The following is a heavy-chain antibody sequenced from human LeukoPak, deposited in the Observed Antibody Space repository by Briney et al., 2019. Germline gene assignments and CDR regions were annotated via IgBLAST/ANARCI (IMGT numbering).Heavy chain of an antibody. Sequence: GGSLRLSCAASGFTFSSYEMNWVRQAPGKGLEWVSYISSSGSTIYYADSVKGRFTISRDNSKNTLYLQMNSLRAEDAAVYYCAKDMRFGDKYYYYYMDVWGKGTTVTISS. CDR1: GFTFSSYE. J-gene: IGHJ6*03. CDR2: ISSSGSTI. CDR3: AKDMRFGDKYYYYYMDV. D-gene: IGHD3-10*01. V-gene: IGHV3-48*03.